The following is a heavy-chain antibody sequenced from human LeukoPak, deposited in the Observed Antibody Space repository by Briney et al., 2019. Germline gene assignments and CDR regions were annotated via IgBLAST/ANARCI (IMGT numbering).Heavy chain of an antibody. CDR3: ATAAAGFDD. Sequence: PSETLSLTCSVSVVSISSLTWIRQSPGKGLEWIGRIYTSGSTNYNPSLKSRVTISVDTSKNQFSLNLSSVTAADTAAYYCATAAAGFDDWGQGTLVTVSS. CDR2: IYTSGST. J-gene: IGHJ4*02. V-gene: IGHV4-4*08. D-gene: IGHD6-13*01. CDR1: VVSISS.